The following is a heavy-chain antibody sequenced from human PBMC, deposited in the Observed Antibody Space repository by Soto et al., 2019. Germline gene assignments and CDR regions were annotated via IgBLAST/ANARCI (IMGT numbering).Heavy chain of an antibody. CDR1: GFTFSSYW. CDR3: AGGGGITIFGVPPLSNGMDV. J-gene: IGHJ6*02. Sequence: GGSLRLSCAASGFTFSSYWMSRVRQAPGKGLEWVANIKQDGSEKYYVDSVKGRFTISRDNAKNSLYLQMNSLRAEDTAVYYCAGGGGITIFGVPPLSNGMDVWGQGTTVTVSS. V-gene: IGHV3-7*03. D-gene: IGHD3-3*01. CDR2: IKQDGSEK.